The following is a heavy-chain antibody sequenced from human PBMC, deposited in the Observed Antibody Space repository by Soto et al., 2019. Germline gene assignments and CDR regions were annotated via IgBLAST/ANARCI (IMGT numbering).Heavy chain of an antibody. Sequence: ASVKVACKASGYTFTSYAMHWVRQAPGQRLEWMGWINAGNGNTKYSQKFQGRVTITRDTSASTAYMELSSLRFEDRVFYYCASCQFWSGPRVLVYWGQGTLVPVSS. V-gene: IGHV1-3*01. CDR2: INAGNGNT. D-gene: IGHD3-3*01. CDR3: ASCQFWSGPRVLVY. J-gene: IGHJ1*01. CDR1: GYTFTSYA.